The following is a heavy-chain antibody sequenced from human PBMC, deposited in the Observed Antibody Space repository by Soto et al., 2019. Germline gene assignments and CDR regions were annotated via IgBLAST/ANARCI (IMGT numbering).Heavy chain of an antibody. V-gene: IGHV4-39*01. CDR1: GGSISSSSDY. CDR2: IYHSGST. D-gene: IGHD2-2*03. CDR3: PRLVFVSLDLGYYGMDV. J-gene: IGHJ6*02. Sequence: SETLSLTCTVSGGSISSSSDYRGWLRQPPGKGLEWIGSIYHSGSTYYNPSLKSRVTIAVDTSKNQFSLKLSSETAADTAVYYCPRLVFVSLDLGYYGMDVWGQGTTVTVSS.